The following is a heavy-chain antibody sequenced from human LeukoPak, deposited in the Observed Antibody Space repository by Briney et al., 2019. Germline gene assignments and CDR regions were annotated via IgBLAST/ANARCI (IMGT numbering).Heavy chain of an antibody. CDR3: ARSRSAGAGYYFDS. Sequence: EGSLRLSCTASEFIFSDFAMSWVRQAPGKGPEWVSTISASGLRTYFADSVQGRFTISRDNSNNTLSLHMSRLRAGDTALYYCARSRSAGAGYYFDSWGQGTLVAGSS. CDR2: ISASGLRT. J-gene: IGHJ4*02. V-gene: IGHV3-23*01. D-gene: IGHD2-15*01. CDR1: EFIFSDFA.